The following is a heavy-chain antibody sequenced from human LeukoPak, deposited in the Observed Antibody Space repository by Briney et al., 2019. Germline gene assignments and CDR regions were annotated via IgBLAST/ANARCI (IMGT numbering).Heavy chain of an antibody. V-gene: IGHV3-30-3*01. D-gene: IGHD2-15*01. Sequence: GGSLRLSCAASGFTFSSYAMHWVRQAPGKGLEGVAVISYDGSNKYYADSVKGRFTISRDNSKNTLYLQMNSLRSEDTAVYYCARGGYGSADAFDIWGQGTMVTVSS. CDR1: GFTFSSYA. CDR3: ARGGYGSADAFDI. J-gene: IGHJ3*02. CDR2: ISYDGSNK.